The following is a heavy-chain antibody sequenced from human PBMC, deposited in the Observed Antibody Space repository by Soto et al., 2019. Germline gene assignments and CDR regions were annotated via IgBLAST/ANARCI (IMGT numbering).Heavy chain of an antibody. CDR2: ISYDGSNK. CDR1: GFTFSSYG. CDR3: GKGGGGSSGWYLDY. Sequence: QVQLVESGGGVVQPGRSLRLSCAASGFTFSSYGMHWVRQAPGKGLEWVAVISYDGSNKYYADSVKGRFTISRDNSKNPLYLKIDSLGVEGRAGYYWGKGGGGSSGWYLDYWGQGTLVTVSS. V-gene: IGHV3-30*18. J-gene: IGHJ4*02. D-gene: IGHD6-19*01.